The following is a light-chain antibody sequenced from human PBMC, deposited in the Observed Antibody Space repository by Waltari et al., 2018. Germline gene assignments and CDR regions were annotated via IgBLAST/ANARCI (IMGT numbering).Light chain of an antibody. CDR3: QQYYTTPRT. V-gene: IGKV4-1*01. CDR1: QSVLYSSDNKNY. CDR2: WAS. J-gene: IGKJ1*01. Sequence: DIVMTQSPDSLTVYLGERATINCKYSQSVLYSSDNKNYLTWYQQKPGQPPKLLIYWASTRESGVPDRFSGSGSGTDFTLTISSLQAEDVAVYYCQQYYTTPRTFGQGTKVEIK.